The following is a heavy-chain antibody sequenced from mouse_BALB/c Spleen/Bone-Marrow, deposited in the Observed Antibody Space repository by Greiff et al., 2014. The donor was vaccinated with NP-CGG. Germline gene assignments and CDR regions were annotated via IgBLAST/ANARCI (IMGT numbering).Heavy chain of an antibody. CDR2: ISDGSTYT. J-gene: IGHJ4*01. V-gene: IGHV5-4*02. D-gene: IGHD2-14*01. Sequence: EVQVVESGGGLVKPGGSLKLSCAASGFTFSGYYMYWVRQTPEKRLEWVATISDGSTYTYYPDSVKGRFTISRDNAKNNLYLQMSSLKSEDTALYYCARDRGVQGYAMDYWGQGTSVTVSS. CDR1: GFTFSGYY. CDR3: ARDRGVQGYAMDY.